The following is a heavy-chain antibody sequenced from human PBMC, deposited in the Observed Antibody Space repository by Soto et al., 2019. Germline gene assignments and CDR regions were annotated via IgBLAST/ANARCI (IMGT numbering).Heavy chain of an antibody. CDR3: ANGGRAAAGKDYYYYGMDV. D-gene: IGHD6-13*01. CDR2: ISGSGGST. V-gene: IGHV3-23*01. CDR1: GFTFSSYA. J-gene: IGHJ6*02. Sequence: PGGSLRLSCAASGFTFSSYAMSWVRQAPGKGLEWVSAISGSGGSTYYADSVKGRFTISRDNSKNTLYLQMNSLRAEDTAVYYCANGGRAAAGKDYYYYGMDVWGQGTTVTVSS.